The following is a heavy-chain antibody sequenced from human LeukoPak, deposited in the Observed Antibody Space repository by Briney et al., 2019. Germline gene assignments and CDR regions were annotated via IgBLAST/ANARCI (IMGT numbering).Heavy chain of an antibody. D-gene: IGHD5-18*01. V-gene: IGHV1-46*01. J-gene: IGHJ6*02. CDR3: ARGCGIQLWFGACPYGMDV. Sequence: AAVKVSCKASGYTFTSYYMHWVRQAPGQGLEWMGISNPSGGSTSYAQKFQGRVTMTRDTSTSTVYMELSSLRSEDTAVYYCARGCGIQLWFGACPYGMDVWGQGTTVTVSS. CDR2: SNPSGGST. CDR1: GYTFTSYY.